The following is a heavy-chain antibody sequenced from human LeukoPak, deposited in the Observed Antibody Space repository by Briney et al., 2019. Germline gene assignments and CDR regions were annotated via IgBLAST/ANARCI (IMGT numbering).Heavy chain of an antibody. V-gene: IGHV1-46*01. CDR1: GYTFTSYY. CDR3: AREFVGGRSEELGY. D-gene: IGHD3-10*01. Sequence: ASVKVSCKASGYTFTSYYLHWVRQAPGQGLEWMGIINPSGGSPNYAQKFQGRVTMTRDTSTSTVYMELRSLRSADTALYYCAREFVGGRSEELGYWGQGTLVTVSS. J-gene: IGHJ4*02. CDR2: INPSGGSP.